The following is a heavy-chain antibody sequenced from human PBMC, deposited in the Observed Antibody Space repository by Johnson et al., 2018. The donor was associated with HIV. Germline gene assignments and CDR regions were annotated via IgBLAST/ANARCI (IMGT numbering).Heavy chain of an antibody. CDR1: GFTFSTYW. CDR3: AREALVEGVMALDV. CDR2: IGTAADT. J-gene: IGHJ3*01. V-gene: IGHV3-13*01. D-gene: IGHD3-16*01. Sequence: VQLVESGGGLVQPGGSLRLSCTASGFTFSTYWMHWVRQAPGKGLEWVSVIGTAADTYYVGSVKCLFTISRDNDKNSLYLQMNNLRAEDTAVYYCAREALVEGVMALDVWGQGTVVTVS.